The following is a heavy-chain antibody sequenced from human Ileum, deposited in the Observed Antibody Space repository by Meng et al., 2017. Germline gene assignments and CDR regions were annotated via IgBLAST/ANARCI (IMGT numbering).Heavy chain of an antibody. V-gene: IGHV1-69*10. Sequence: QDQLVQSGAEVKYPGSSVTVSCKASGGAFSSSAIGWLRQAPGRGLEWMGGIIPILNASTYAQNFKGRVTLSADMATTTVYMELSSLTSDDTAVYFCARDCSGGGCFDPWGQGTLVTVSS. CDR1: GGAFSSSA. J-gene: IGHJ5*02. D-gene: IGHD2-15*01. CDR2: IIPILNAS. CDR3: ARDCSGGGCFDP.